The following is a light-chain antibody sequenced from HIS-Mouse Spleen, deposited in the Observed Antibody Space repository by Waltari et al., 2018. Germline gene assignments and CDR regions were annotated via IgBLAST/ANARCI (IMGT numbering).Light chain of an antibody. CDR1: SSDVGSYHL. CDR2: EGS. CDR3: CSYAGSSTVV. J-gene: IGLJ2*01. Sequence: QSALTQPASVSGSPGQSITISCTGTSSDVGSYHLVSWYQQHPGKAPKLMIYEGSKRPSGVSNRFSGSKSGNTASLTISGLQAEDEADYYCCSYAGSSTVVFGGGTKLTVI. V-gene: IGLV2-23*01.